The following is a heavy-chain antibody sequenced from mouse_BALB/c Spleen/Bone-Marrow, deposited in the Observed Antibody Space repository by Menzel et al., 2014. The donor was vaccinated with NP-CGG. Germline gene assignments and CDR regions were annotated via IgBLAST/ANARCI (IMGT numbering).Heavy chain of an antibody. CDR2: IDPENGNT. D-gene: IGHD2-4*01. Sequence: EVQLVESGAELVRPGALVKLSCKASGFNIKDYYMHWVKQRPEQGLEWIGWIDPENGNTIYDPKFQGKASITADTSSNTAYLQLSSLTSEDTAVYYCARSRSTMITTERFAYWGQGTLVTVSA. CDR3: ARSRSTMITTERFAY. V-gene: IGHV14-1*02. J-gene: IGHJ3*01. CDR1: GFNIKDYY.